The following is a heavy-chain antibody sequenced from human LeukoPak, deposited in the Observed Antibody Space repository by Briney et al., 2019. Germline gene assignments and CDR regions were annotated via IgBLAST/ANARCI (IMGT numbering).Heavy chain of an antibody. CDR1: GGSIISFW. CDR2: INHRGTT. J-gene: IGHJ6*03. D-gene: IGHD4-23*01. V-gene: IGHV4-4*02. CDR3: ARSNYGGNSIHYYYMDV. Sequence: PSETLSLTCAVSGGSIISFWWSWVRQPPGKGLEWIGEINHRGTTNSDTSLKSRVTMSVDTSKNQFSLKLSSVTAADTAVYYCARSNYGGNSIHYYYMDVWGKGTTVTVSS.